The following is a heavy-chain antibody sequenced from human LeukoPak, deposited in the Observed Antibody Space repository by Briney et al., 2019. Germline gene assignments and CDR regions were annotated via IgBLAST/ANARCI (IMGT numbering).Heavy chain of an antibody. CDR3: AKPYYYGSGSPFDY. CDR2: ISGSGGST. CDR1: GFTFSSYA. Sequence: GGSLRLSCAASGFTFSSYAMSWVRQAPGRGLEWVSAISGSGGSTYYADSVKGRFTISRDNSKNTLYLQMNSLRAEDTAVYYCAKPYYYGSGSPFDYWGQGTLVTVSS. D-gene: IGHD3-10*01. V-gene: IGHV3-23*01. J-gene: IGHJ4*02.